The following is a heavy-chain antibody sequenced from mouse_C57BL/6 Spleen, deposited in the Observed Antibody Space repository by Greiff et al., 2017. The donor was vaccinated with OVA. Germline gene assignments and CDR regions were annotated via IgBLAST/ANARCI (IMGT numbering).Heavy chain of an antibody. D-gene: IGHD2-4*01. CDR2: INPYNGGT. J-gene: IGHJ3*01. Sequence: VQLKEPGPVLVKPGASVKMSCKASGYTFTDYYMNWVKQSHGKSLEWIGVINPYNGGTSYNQKFKGKATLTVDKSSSTAYMELNSLTSEDSAVYYCARSGDYLFAYWGQGTLVTVSA. CDR1: GYTFTDYY. V-gene: IGHV1-19*01. CDR3: ARSGDYLFAY.